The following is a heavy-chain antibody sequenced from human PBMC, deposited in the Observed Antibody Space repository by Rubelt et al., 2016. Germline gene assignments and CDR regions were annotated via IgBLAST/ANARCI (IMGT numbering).Heavy chain of an antibody. V-gene: IGHV3-21*02. CDR3: ARDGSEWSRDY. J-gene: IGHJ4*02. CDR2: IVYSGDSQ. CDR1: GFTLSNVY. Sequence: EVQLVESGGGLVEPGGSLRLSCAASGFTLSNVYMTWVRQAPGKGLEWVSTIVYSGDSQYYADSVKGRFTISRDNARNSLFLQMNNLRADDTAVYYCARDGSEWSRDYWGPGTLVTVSS. D-gene: IGHD1-26*01.